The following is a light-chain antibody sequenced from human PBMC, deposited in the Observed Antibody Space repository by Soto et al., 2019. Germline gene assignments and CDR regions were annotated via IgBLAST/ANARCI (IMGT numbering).Light chain of an antibody. Sequence: DIQMTHSPSSLSASLGYIFTITCRSSQSISSYLNWYQQKPGKAPNLLIYTSSNLQSGVPSRFSGSGSGTDFTLTISSLQPEDVATYYCQKYLSALWTFGQGTKVDIK. V-gene: IGKV1-39*01. CDR2: TSS. CDR3: QKYLSALWT. CDR1: QSISSY. J-gene: IGKJ1*01.